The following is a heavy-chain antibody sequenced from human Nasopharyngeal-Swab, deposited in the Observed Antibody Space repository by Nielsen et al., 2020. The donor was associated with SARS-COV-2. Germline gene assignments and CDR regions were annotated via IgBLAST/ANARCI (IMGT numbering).Heavy chain of an antibody. CDR3: ARMHCGGDCYSRGEGAFDL. Sequence: SVKVSCKASGGTYSIYAISWVRQAPGHGPEWMGGIIPIFGTSNYAQKLQGRVTITADEFTSTAYMELSSLRSVDTAVYYCARMHCGGDCYSRGEGAFDLWGQGTLVTVSS. V-gene: IGHV1-69*13. CDR1: GGTYSIYA. CDR2: IIPIFGTS. D-gene: IGHD2-21*02. J-gene: IGHJ3*01.